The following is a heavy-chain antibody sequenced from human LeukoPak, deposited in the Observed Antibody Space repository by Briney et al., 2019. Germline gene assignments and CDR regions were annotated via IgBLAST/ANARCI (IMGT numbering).Heavy chain of an antibody. CDR1: GGTFSSYA. Sequence: SVKVSCKASGGTFSSYAISWVRQAPGQGLEWMGRIIPILGIANYAQKFQGRVTMTRDTSTSTVYMELSSLRSEDTAVYYCASTLYCSGGSCWGAFDIWGQGTMVTVSS. CDR3: ASTLYCSGGSCWGAFDI. J-gene: IGHJ3*02. V-gene: IGHV1-69*04. D-gene: IGHD2-15*01. CDR2: IIPILGIA.